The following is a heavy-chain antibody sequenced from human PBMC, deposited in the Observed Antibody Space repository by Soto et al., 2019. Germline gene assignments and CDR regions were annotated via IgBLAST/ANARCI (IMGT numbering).Heavy chain of an antibody. Sequence: EVQLLESGGGLVQPGGSLRLSCAASGFTFSSYAMSWVRQAPGKGLEWVSALSGSGGSTYYADSVKGRFTISRDNSKNTLYLQRNSLRAEDTAVYYCAKGGGSGWYYFDYWGQGTLVTVSS. D-gene: IGHD6-19*01. CDR2: LSGSGGST. J-gene: IGHJ4*02. V-gene: IGHV3-23*01. CDR3: AKGGGSGWYYFDY. CDR1: GFTFSSYA.